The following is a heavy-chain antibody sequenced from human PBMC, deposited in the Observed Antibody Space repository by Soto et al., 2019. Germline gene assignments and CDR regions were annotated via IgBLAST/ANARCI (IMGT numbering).Heavy chain of an antibody. J-gene: IGHJ4*02. CDR2: IKQDESEK. D-gene: IGHD3-16*01. Sequence: EVQLVESGGGLVQPGGSLRISCKGSGFSFSSYWMSWVRQAPGKGLEWVASIKQDESEKYYVDSVKGRFTISRDNVDDSVFLHMNSLSAEDTAGYLCVRDVGCDYVNWGQGTLVTVSS. V-gene: IGHV3-7*01. CDR1: GFSFSSYW. CDR3: VRDVGCDYVN.